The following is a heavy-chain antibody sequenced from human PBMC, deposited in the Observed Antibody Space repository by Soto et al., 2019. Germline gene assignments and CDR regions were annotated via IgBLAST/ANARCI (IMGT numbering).Heavy chain of an antibody. CDR1: GYSISSGYY. Sequence: SETLSLTCAVSGYSISSGYYWGWIRQPPGKGLEWIGSIYHSGSTYYNPSLKSRVTISVDTSKNRFSLKLSSVTAADTAVYYCARDRGAAAANWFDPWGQGTLVTVSS. J-gene: IGHJ5*02. CDR3: ARDRGAAAANWFDP. V-gene: IGHV4-38-2*02. D-gene: IGHD6-13*01. CDR2: IYHSGST.